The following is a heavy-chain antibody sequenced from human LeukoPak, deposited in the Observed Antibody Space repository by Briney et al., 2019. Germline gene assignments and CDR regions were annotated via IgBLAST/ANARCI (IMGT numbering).Heavy chain of an antibody. D-gene: IGHD5-18*01. Sequence: PGGSLRLSCAAPGFTFSSYGMHWVRQAPGKGLEWVAFIRHDGSNKYYADSVKGRFTISRDNSKNTLYLQMNSLRAEDTAVYYCAKGMWIQLWSQVDYWGQGTLVTVSS. CDR3: AKGMWIQLWSQVDY. CDR1: GFTFSSYG. V-gene: IGHV3-30*02. J-gene: IGHJ4*02. CDR2: IRHDGSNK.